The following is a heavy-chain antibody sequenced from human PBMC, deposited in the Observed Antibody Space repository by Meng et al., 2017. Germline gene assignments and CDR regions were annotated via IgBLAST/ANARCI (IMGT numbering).Heavy chain of an antibody. V-gene: IGHV1-2*06. CDR3: AREIHSSSFRYFDY. Sequence: QVQLVRFGAEVKKPGASVKVSCKASGYTFTGYYMHWVRQAPGQGLEWMGRINPNSGGTNYAQKFQGRVTMTRDTSISTAYMELSRLRSDDTAVYYCAREIHSSSFRYFDYWGQGTLVTVSS. CDR1: GYTFTGYY. D-gene: IGHD6-13*01. J-gene: IGHJ4*02. CDR2: INPNSGGT.